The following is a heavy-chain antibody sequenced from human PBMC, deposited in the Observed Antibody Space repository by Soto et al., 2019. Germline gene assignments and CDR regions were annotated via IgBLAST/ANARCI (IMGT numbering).Heavy chain of an antibody. D-gene: IGHD3-10*01. Sequence: GASVKVSCKASGGTFSSYAISWVRQAPGQGLEWMGGIIPIFGTANYAQKFQGRVTITADESTSTAYMELSSLRSEDTAVYYCARGAGSGSLGGGSGQPGPPYYYYGMDVWGQGTTVTVSS. CDR1: GGTFSSYA. V-gene: IGHV1-69*13. J-gene: IGHJ6*02. CDR2: IIPIFGTA. CDR3: ARGAGSGSLGGGSGQPGPPYYYYGMDV.